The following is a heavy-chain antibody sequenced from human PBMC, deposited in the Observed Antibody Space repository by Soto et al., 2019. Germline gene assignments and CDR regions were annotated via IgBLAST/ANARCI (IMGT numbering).Heavy chain of an antibody. CDR1: GLTSSTYA. J-gene: IGHJ4*02. V-gene: IGHV3-48*04. CDR3: ARGAAFIVATIFDY. D-gene: IGHD5-12*01. Sequence: EVQLLESGGDLVQPGGSLRLSCAASGLTSSTYAMSWVRQAPGKGLEWVSGISGSGSTIYYADSVKGRFTISRDNAKNSLYLQMNSLRAEDTAVYYCARGAAFIVATIFDYWGQGTLVTVSS. CDR2: ISGSGSTI.